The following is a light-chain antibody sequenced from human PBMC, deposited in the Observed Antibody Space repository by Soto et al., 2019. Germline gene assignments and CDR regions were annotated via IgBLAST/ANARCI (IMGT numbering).Light chain of an antibody. CDR3: QQRSVWPIT. CDR1: QSVSGSY. J-gene: IGKJ5*01. V-gene: IGKV3-11*01. CDR2: GAS. Sequence: EIVLTQSPAILSLSPGERATLSCRASQSVSGSYLAWYQQKPGQAPRLLMYGASHRATGVPARFSGSGSGTDFTLTISSLEPEDFAVYYCQQRSVWPITFGQGTRLEIK.